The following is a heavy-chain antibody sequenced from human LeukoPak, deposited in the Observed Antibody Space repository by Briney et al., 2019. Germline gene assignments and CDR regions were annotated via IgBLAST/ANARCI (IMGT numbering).Heavy chain of an antibody. V-gene: IGHV3-48*03. CDR3: ARGAGYYYGSGLDY. CDR1: GFTFSTYE. Sequence: GGSLRLSCAASGFTFSTYEMNWVRQAPGKGLEWISYINSRGSIIYYADAVKGRFTISRDNAKNTLYLQMNSLRAEDTAVYYCARGAGYYYGSGLDYWGQGTLVTVSS. CDR2: INSRGSII. D-gene: IGHD3-10*01. J-gene: IGHJ4*02.